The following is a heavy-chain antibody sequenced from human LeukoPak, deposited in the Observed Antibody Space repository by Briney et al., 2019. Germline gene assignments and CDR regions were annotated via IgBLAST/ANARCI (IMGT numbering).Heavy chain of an antibody. CDR1: GFTFSSYA. J-gene: IGHJ4*02. CDR2: ISGSGGST. D-gene: IGHD2-21*01. CDR3: AIHPAYCGGDCYPVVDY. V-gene: IGHV3-23*01. Sequence: GGSLRLSCAASGFTFSSYAMSWVRLAPGKGLEWVSAISGSGGSTYYADSVKGRFTISRDNSKNTLYLQMNSLRAEDTAVYYCAIHPAYCGGDCYPVVDYWGQGTLVTVSS.